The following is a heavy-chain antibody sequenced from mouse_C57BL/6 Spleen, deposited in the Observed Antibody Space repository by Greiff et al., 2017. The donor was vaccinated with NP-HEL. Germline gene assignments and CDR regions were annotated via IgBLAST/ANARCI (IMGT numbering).Heavy chain of an antibody. CDR3: ARWGGYSNYGWFAY. V-gene: IGHV1-55*01. Sequence: QVQLKQSGAELVKPGASVKMSCKASGYTFTSYWITWVKQRPGQGLEWIGDIYPGSGSTNYNEKFKSKATLTVDTSSSTAYMQLSSLTSEDSAVYYCARWGGYSNYGWFAYWGQGTLVTVSA. CDR1: GYTFTSYW. CDR2: IYPGSGST. D-gene: IGHD2-5*01. J-gene: IGHJ3*01.